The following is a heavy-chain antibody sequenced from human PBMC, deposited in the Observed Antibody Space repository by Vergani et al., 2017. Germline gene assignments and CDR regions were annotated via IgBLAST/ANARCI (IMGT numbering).Heavy chain of an antibody. D-gene: IGHD1-26*01. V-gene: IGHV3-9*01. J-gene: IGHJ4*02. Sequence: EVQLVESGGGLVQPGRSLRLSCAASGFTFDDYAMHWVRQAPGKGLEWVSGISWNSGSIGYAYSVKGRFTISRDNAKNSLYLQMNSLRAEDTALYYCAKDKSGSYYGEGYFDYWGQGTLVTVSS. CDR3: AKDKSGSYYGEGYFDY. CDR2: ISWNSGSI. CDR1: GFTFDDYA.